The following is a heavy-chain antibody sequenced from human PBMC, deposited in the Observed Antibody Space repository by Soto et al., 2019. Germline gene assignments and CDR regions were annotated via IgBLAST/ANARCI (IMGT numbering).Heavy chain of an antibody. V-gene: IGHV3-30*09. CDR3: ARDFGAGAFDI. CDR2: ISYDGSQT. J-gene: IGHJ3*02. D-gene: IGHD3-3*01. Sequence: PGGSLRLSCAASGFIFSNYAFHWVRQVPGKGLEWITVISYDGSQTYFGDSVKGRFAISRDNSKDTLYLQMNSLRPEDTAVYYCARDFGAGAFDIWGQGTLVTVSS. CDR1: GFIFSNYA.